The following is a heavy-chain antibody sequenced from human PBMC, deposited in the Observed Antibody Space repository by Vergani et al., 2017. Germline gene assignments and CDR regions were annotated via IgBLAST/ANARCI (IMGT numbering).Heavy chain of an antibody. J-gene: IGHJ4*02. Sequence: EVQLLESGGGLVQPGGSLRLSCAASQFTFHIYAMTWFRQAPGKGLEWVSAISGSGGSTYYADSVKGRFTISRDNSKNTLFLQMNSLRAEDTAVYYCAKVPRCSGGNCYSPKFDYWGQGTLVTVSS. V-gene: IGHV3-23*01. D-gene: IGHD2-15*01. CDR2: ISGSGGST. CDR1: QFTFHIYA. CDR3: AKVPRCSGGNCYSPKFDY.